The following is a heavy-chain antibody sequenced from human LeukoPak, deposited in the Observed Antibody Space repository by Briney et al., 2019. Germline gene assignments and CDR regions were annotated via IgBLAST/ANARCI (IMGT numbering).Heavy chain of an antibody. CDR1: GGSISSYY. D-gene: IGHD3-10*01. V-gene: IGHV4-59*08. CDR2: TYYTGTT. J-gene: IGHJ4*02. Sequence: PSETLSLTCTVSGGSISSYYWSWIRQPPGKGLECLGYTYYTGTTNYNPSLKSRVTISVDTSKNQFSLKLSSVTAADTAVYYCARRGGSGRSFDYWGQGILVTVSS. CDR3: ARRGGSGRSFDY.